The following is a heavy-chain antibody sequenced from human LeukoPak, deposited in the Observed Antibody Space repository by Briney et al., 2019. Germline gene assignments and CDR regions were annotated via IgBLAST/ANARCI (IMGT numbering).Heavy chain of an antibody. CDR1: GGSISSYY. Sequence: SETLSLICTVSGGSISSYYWTWIRQPPGKGLEWIGYVYYSGSTNYNPSLKSRVTISVDTSKNQFSLKLGSVTAADTAVYYCARELSSSWPDAFDIWGQGTMITVSS. J-gene: IGHJ3*02. D-gene: IGHD6-13*01. CDR3: ARELSSSWPDAFDI. V-gene: IGHV4-59*01. CDR2: VYYSGST.